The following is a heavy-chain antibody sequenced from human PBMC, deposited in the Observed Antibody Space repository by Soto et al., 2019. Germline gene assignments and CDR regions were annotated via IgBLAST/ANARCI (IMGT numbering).Heavy chain of an antibody. CDR2: IYYSGYT. CDR3: ARERPDGCRLDP. J-gene: IGHJ5*02. CDR1: GGSISSGGYS. D-gene: IGHD6-19*01. V-gene: IGHV4-30-4*08. Sequence: SETLSLTCPVSGGSISSGGYSWSWVRQPPGKALEWIGYIYYSGYTYYNPSLKSRVTISVDTSKNQFSLNLSSVTAADTAVYYCARERPDGCRLDPWGQGTLVTVSS.